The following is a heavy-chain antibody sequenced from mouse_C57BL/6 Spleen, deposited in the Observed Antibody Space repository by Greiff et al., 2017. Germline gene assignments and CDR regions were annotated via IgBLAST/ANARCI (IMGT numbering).Heavy chain of an antibody. Sequence: VHLVESGAELARPGASVKMSCKASGYTFTSYTMHWVKQRPGQGLEWIGYINPSSGYTKYNQKFKDKATLTADKSSSTAYMQLSSLTSEDSAVYYCARSANWDWYFDVWGTGTTVTVSS. V-gene: IGHV1-4*01. CDR3: ARSANWDWYFDV. D-gene: IGHD4-1*01. CDR1: GYTFTSYT. J-gene: IGHJ1*03. CDR2: INPSSGYT.